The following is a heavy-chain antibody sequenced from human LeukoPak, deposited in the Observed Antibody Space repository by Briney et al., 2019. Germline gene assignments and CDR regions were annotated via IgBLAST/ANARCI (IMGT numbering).Heavy chain of an antibody. CDR2: IYYSGST. D-gene: IGHD4-11*01. V-gene: IGHV4-59*08. CDR3: ARLHTVTTYWFDP. CDR1: GGSISSYY. J-gene: IGHJ5*02. Sequence: SETLSLTCTVSGGSISSYYWSWIRQPPGKGLEWIGYIYYSGSTNYNPSLQSRVTISVDTSKNQFSLKLSSVTAADTAVYYCARLHTVTTYWFDPWGQGTLVTVSS.